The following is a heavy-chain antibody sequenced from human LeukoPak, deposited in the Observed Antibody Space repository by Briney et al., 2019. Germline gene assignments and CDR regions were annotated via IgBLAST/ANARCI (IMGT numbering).Heavy chain of an antibody. CDR3: ARNGQSYDLWSGYYRGAHFDY. Sequence: PGGSLRLSCAASGFTFSSYGMHWVRQAPGKGLEWVAVISYDGSNKYYADSVKGRFTISRDNSKNTLYLQMNSLRAEDTAVYYCARNGQSYDLWSGYYRGAHFDYWGQGTLVTVSS. CDR2: ISYDGSNK. V-gene: IGHV3-30*03. CDR1: GFTFSSYG. D-gene: IGHD3-3*01. J-gene: IGHJ4*02.